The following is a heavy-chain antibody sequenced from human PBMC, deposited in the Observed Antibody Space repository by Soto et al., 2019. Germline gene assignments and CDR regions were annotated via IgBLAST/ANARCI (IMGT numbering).Heavy chain of an antibody. J-gene: IGHJ5*02. CDR2: IHHSGTT. V-gene: IGHV4-4*02. CDR3: ARVRQYCSGTSCYLDP. CDR1: CGSICSSNW. Sequence: SETLSLTCAVSCGSICSSNWWHWVRQPPGKGLEWIGEIHHSGTTNYNKSLKSRVAISVDKYKNQFSLKLNSVTAADTAVYYCARVRQYCSGTSCYLDPWGQGTLLTVS. D-gene: IGHD2-2*01.